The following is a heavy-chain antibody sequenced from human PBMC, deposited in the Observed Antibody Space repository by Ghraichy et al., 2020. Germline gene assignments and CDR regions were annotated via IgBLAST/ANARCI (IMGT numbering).Heavy chain of an antibody. J-gene: IGHJ4*02. Sequence: GGSLRLSCVAFGFTFSTYALHWVRQAPGKGLEWVAAISYGGSSEYYTDSVKGRFTISRDNSKNTLYLQMNSLRAEDTAVYYCARGQGSGWFKIDYWGQGTLVTVSS. CDR2: ISYGGSSE. D-gene: IGHD6-19*01. V-gene: IGHV3-30*04. CDR1: GFTFSTYA. CDR3: ARGQGSGWFKIDY.